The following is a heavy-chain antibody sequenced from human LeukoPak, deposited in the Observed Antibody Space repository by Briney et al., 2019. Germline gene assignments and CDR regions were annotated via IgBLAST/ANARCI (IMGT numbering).Heavy chain of an antibody. J-gene: IGHJ5*02. D-gene: IGHD2-8*01. Sequence: SETLSLTCAVYGGSFSGYYWSWIRQPPGKGLEWIGEINHSGSTNYNPSLKSRVTISVDTSKNQFSLKLSSVTAADTAVYYCARGTRVYASGNWFDPWGQGTLVTVSS. CDR3: ARGTRVYASGNWFDP. V-gene: IGHV4-34*01. CDR1: GGSFSGYY. CDR2: INHSGST.